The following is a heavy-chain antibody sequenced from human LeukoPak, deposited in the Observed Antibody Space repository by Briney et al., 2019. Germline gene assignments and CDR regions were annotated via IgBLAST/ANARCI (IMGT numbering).Heavy chain of an antibody. J-gene: IGHJ4*02. CDR2: ISSSSSYI. Sequence: KPGGSLRLSCAASGFTFSSYSMNWVRQAPGKGLEWVSSISSSSSYIYYADSVKGRFTISRDNAKNSLYLQMNSLRVEDTAMYYCTRDYEVHGDYWGQGTLVTVSS. CDR3: TRDYEVHGDY. D-gene: IGHD3-16*01. V-gene: IGHV3-21*01. CDR1: GFTFSSYS.